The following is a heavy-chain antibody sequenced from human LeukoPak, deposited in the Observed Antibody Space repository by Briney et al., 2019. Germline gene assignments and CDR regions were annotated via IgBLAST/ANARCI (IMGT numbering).Heavy chain of an antibody. CDR3: ARGRYYDSSGDLYYFDY. CDR1: GGSFSAYY. V-gene: IGHV4-34*01. J-gene: IGHJ4*02. CDR2: INHSGST. D-gene: IGHD3-22*01. Sequence: SETLSLTCAVYGGSFSAYYWSWIRQPPGKGLEWIGEINHSGSTNYNPSLKSRVTISVDTSKNQFSLKLSSVTAADTAVYYCARGRYYDSSGDLYYFDYWGQGTLVTVSS.